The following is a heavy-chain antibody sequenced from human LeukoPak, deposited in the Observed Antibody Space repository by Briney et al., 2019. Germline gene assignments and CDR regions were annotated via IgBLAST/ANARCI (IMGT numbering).Heavy chain of an antibody. J-gene: IGHJ5*02. V-gene: IGHV3-23*01. CDR1: GFTFSSYA. CDR2: ISGSGGST. Sequence: RSGGSLRLSCAASGFTFSSYAMSWVRQAPGKGLEWVSAISGSGGSTYYADSVKGRFTISRDNSKNTLYLQMNSLRAEDTAVYYCAKHGANYDFWSGYSGFDPWGQGTLVTVSS. D-gene: IGHD3-3*01. CDR3: AKHGANYDFWSGYSGFDP.